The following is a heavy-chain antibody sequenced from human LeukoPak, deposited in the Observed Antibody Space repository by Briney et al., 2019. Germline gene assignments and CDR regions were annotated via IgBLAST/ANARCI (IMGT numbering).Heavy chain of an antibody. CDR2: INHSGST. CDR1: GGSFSGYY. V-gene: IGHV4-34*01. CDR3: ARGGGRWLTRFDY. D-gene: IGHD4-23*01. Sequence: SETLSLTCAVYGGSFSGYYWSWIRQPPGKGLEWIGEINHSGSTNYNPSLKSRVTISVDTSKNQFSLKLSSVTAADTAVYYCARGGGRWLTRFDYWGQGTLVTVSS. J-gene: IGHJ4*02.